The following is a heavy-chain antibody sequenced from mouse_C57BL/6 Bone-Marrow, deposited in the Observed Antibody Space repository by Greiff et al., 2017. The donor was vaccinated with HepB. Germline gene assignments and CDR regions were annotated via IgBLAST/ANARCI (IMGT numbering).Heavy chain of an antibody. V-gene: IGHV1-55*01. D-gene: IGHD1-1*01. CDR3: ARSLITTVVARPFDY. CDR1: GYTFTSYW. Sequence: QVQLQQPGAELVKPGASVKMSCKASGYTFTSYWITWVKQRPGQGLEWIGDIYPGSGSTNYNEKFKSKATLTVDTSSSTAYMQLSSLTSEDSAVYYCARSLITTVVARPFDYWGQGTTLTVSS. J-gene: IGHJ2*01. CDR2: IYPGSGST.